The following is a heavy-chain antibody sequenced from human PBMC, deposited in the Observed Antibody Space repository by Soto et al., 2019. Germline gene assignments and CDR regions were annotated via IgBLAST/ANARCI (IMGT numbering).Heavy chain of an antibody. D-gene: IGHD1-26*01. CDR1: NFSISSGYY. V-gene: IGHV4-38-2*01. CDR2: IYRSGTT. J-gene: IGHJ4*02. Sequence: LSLTCVVSNFSISSGYYWGWIRQSPGKGLEWIASIYRSGTTPYNPSLKSRVTISVDPSKNQFSLMLTAVTAADTAVYYCARTHSGSYYSVFNYWGRGSLVTVSS. CDR3: ARTHSGSYYSVFNY.